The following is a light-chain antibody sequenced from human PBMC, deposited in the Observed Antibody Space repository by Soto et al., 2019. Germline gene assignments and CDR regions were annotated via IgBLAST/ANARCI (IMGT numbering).Light chain of an antibody. J-gene: IGKJ1*01. Sequence: DIQLTQSPSTLSASVGDRVTITCRASQRIDRYLAWYQQKPGKAPKLLVYDASTLEGGVPSRFSVSGSATEFILIISXLQPDDFATYYCQQYKDDAWTFGQGTKVDIK. CDR1: QRIDRY. CDR2: DAS. CDR3: QQYKDDAWT. V-gene: IGKV1-5*01.